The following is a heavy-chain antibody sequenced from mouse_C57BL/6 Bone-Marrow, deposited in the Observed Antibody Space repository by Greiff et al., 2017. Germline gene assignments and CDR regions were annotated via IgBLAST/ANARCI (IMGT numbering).Heavy chain of an antibody. Sequence: EVQLQQSGAELVRPGASVKLSCTASGFNIKDDYMHWVKQRPEQGLEWIGWIDPGNGDTEYASKFQGKATITADTSSNTAYLQLSSLTSEDTSVYYCTTIITTVVGYFDVCGTGTTVTVSS. CDR1: GFNIKDDY. CDR2: IDPGNGDT. J-gene: IGHJ1*03. V-gene: IGHV14-4*01. D-gene: IGHD1-1*01. CDR3: TTIITTVVGYFDV.